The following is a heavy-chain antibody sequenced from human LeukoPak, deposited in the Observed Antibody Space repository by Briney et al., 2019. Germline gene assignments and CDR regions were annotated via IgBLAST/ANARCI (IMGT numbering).Heavy chain of an antibody. CDR3: ARDSGYSGYSDY. CDR1: GFTFSDYY. J-gene: IGHJ4*02. Sequence: GGSLRLSCAASGFTFSDYYMSWLRQAPGKGLEWVSYISSSSSYTDYADSVKGRFTISRDNAKNSLNLQMNSLRAEDTAVYYCARDSGYSGYSDYWGQGTLVTVSS. D-gene: IGHD5-12*01. CDR2: ISSSSSYT. V-gene: IGHV3-11*05.